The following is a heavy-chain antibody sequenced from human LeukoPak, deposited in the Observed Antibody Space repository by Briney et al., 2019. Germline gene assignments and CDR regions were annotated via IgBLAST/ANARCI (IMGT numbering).Heavy chain of an antibody. Sequence: TSETLSLTCTVSGGSISSSSYYWGWIRQPPGKGLEWIGSIYYSGSTYYNPSLKSRVTVSVDTSKNQFSLRLSSVTAADTAVYYCARRIVPAAWGYWAQGTLVTVSS. CDR3: ARRIVPAAWGY. CDR1: GGSISSSSYY. J-gene: IGHJ4*02. D-gene: IGHD2-2*01. V-gene: IGHV4-39*01. CDR2: IYYSGST.